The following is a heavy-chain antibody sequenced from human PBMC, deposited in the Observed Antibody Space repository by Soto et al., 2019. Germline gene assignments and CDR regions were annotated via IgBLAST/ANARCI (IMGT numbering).Heavy chain of an antibody. J-gene: IGHJ4*02. D-gene: IGHD2-2*01. CDR1: GFTFSSYA. Sequence: PGGSLRLSCAASGFTFSSYAMSWVRQAPGKGLEWVSAISGSGGSTYYADSVKGRFTISRDNSKNTLYLQMNSLRAEDTAVYYCAKVRLDIVVVPAALNYWGQGTLVTVSS. CDR2: ISGSGGST. V-gene: IGHV3-23*01. CDR3: AKVRLDIVVVPAALNY.